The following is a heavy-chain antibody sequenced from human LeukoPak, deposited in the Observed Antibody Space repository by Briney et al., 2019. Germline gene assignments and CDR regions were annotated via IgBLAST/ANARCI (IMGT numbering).Heavy chain of an antibody. D-gene: IGHD5-24*01. J-gene: IGHJ4*02. CDR3: ARRYMATSAEDFDY. CDR2: INQDGSER. V-gene: IGHV3-7*01. CDR1: GFTFVSHW. Sequence: SGGSLRLSCVASGFTFVSHWMTWVRQAPGKGLEWVANINQDGSERYYVDSVEGRFTISRDNAKNSLYLQMNSLRAEDAAVYYCARRYMATSAEDFDYWGQGTLVTVSS.